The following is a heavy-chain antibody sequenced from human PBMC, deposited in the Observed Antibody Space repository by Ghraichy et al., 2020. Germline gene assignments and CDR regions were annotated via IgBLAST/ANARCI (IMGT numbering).Heavy chain of an antibody. V-gene: IGHV3-23*01. CDR3: VKASSRGSGTYSYFES. CDR2: VSASAGTT. J-gene: IGHJ4*02. Sequence: GGSLRLSCAASGFTFNKHAMNWVRQAPGKGLEWVASVSASAGTTFYAGSVEGRFTISRDNSKNSLYLQMDGLRAEDTATYYCVKASSRGSGTYSYFESWGQGTLVTVSS. D-gene: IGHD3-10*01. CDR1: GFTFNKHA.